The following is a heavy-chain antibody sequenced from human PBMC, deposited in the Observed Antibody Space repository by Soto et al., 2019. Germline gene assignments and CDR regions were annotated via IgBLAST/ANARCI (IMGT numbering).Heavy chain of an antibody. J-gene: IGHJ4*02. CDR2: INAGNGNT. V-gene: IGHV1-3*01. Sequence: QVPLVQSGAEVKKPGASVKVSCKASGYTFTSYAMHWVRQAPGQRLEWMGWINAGNGNTKYSQKFQGRVTITRDTSASTAYMELSSLRSEDTAVYYCAICGGDCYSFDYWGQGTLVTVSS. CDR1: GYTFTSYA. D-gene: IGHD2-21*02. CDR3: AICGGDCYSFDY.